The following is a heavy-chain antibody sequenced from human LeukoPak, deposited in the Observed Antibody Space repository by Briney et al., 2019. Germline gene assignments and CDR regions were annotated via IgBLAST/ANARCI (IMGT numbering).Heavy chain of an antibody. J-gene: IGHJ3*02. D-gene: IGHD4-17*01. CDR1: GGSFSSHY. CDR3: ARDPTAVTKGLDI. Sequence: SETLSLTCTVSGGSFSSHYWSWIRQPPGKGLEWIGYISYIGSTNYNPSLKSRVTISVDTSKNQFSLKLSSVTAADTAVYYCARDPTAVTKGLDIWGQGTMVTVSS. V-gene: IGHV4-59*11. CDR2: ISYIGST.